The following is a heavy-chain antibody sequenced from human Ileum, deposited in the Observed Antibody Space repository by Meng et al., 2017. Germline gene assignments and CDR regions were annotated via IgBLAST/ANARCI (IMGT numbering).Heavy chain of an antibody. Sequence: QVELKQWGEGLFEPSMALSLPCAVYGGSFSGYYWRWIRQPPGKGREWIGEINHSGSTNYNPSLKSRVTISVDTSKNQFSLKLSSVTAADTAVYYCARGGPWFDPWGQGTLVTVSS. CDR2: INHSGST. CDR1: GGSFSGYY. CDR3: ARGGPWFDP. V-gene: IGHV4-34*01. J-gene: IGHJ5*02.